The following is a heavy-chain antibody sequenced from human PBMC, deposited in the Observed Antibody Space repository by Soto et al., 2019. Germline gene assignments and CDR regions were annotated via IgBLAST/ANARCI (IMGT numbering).Heavy chain of an antibody. D-gene: IGHD6-6*01. CDR2: IYHSGST. Sequence: SETLSLTCAVSGGSISSGGYSWSWIRQPPGKGLEWIGYIYHSGSTYYNPSLKSRVTISVDRSKNQFSLKLSSVTAADTAVYYCARASVAIAARPPSDWFDPWGQGALVTVSS. CDR3: ARASVAIAARPPSDWFDP. V-gene: IGHV4-30-2*01. J-gene: IGHJ5*02. CDR1: GGSISSGGYS.